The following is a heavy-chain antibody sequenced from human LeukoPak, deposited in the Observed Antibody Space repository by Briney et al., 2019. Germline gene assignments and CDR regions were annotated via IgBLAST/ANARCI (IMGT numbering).Heavy chain of an antibody. J-gene: IGHJ3*02. Sequence: ASVKVSCKASGYTFTGYYMHWVRQAPGQGLEWMGWINPNSGGTNYAQKFQGRVTMTRDTSISTAYMELSRLRSDDTAVYYCARGGYSGYVQEDDAFDIWGQGTMVTVSS. V-gene: IGHV1-2*02. CDR2: INPNSGGT. D-gene: IGHD5-12*01. CDR3: ARGGYSGYVQEDDAFDI. CDR1: GYTFTGYY.